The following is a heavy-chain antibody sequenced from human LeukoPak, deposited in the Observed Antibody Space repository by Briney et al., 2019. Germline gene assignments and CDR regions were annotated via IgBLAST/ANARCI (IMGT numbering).Heavy chain of an antibody. CDR2: IRYDGSNK. CDR3: ARVSQDYYYYYYMDV. J-gene: IGHJ6*03. CDR1: GFTFSSYG. Sequence: GGSLRLSCAASGFTFSSYGMHWVRQAPGKGLEWVAFIRYDGSNKYYADSVKGRFTISRDNAKNSLYLQMNSLRAEDTAVYYCARVSQDYYYYYYMDVWGKGTTVTISS. V-gene: IGHV3-30*02.